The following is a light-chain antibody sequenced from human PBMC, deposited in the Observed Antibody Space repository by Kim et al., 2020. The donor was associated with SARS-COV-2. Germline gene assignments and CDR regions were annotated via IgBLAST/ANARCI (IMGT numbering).Light chain of an antibody. V-gene: IGKV3-15*01. Sequence: VYPGERATLSCRASQSVSSKLAWYQQKPGQAPRFLIYAASTRATGIPARFSGSGSGTEFTLTISSLQSEDFAVYYCQQYNNWPYTFGQGTKVDIK. CDR3: QQYNNWPYT. CDR1: QSVSSK. CDR2: AAS. J-gene: IGKJ2*01.